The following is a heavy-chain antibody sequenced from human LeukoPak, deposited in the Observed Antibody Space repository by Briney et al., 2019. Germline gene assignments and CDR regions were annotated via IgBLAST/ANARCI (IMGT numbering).Heavy chain of an antibody. CDR2: IIPIFGTA. V-gene: IGHV1-69*05. Sequence: ASVKVSCQASGGTFSSYAISWVRQAPGQGLEWMGGIIPIFGTANYAQKFQGRVTITRDTSASTAYMELSSLRSEDTAVYYCARLYGSGNHDYWGQGTLVTVSS. CDR1: GGTFSSYA. D-gene: IGHD3-10*01. CDR3: ARLYGSGNHDY. J-gene: IGHJ4*02.